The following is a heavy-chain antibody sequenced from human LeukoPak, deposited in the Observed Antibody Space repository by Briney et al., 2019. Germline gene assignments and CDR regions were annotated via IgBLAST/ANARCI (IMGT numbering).Heavy chain of an antibody. CDR3: ARDPTDYYDSSGYYSHWFYP. J-gene: IGHJ5*02. Sequence: SVKVSCKASGGTFSSYAISWVRLAPGQGLEWMGRIIPIFGIANYAQKFQGRVTITADKSTSTAYMELSSLRSEDTAVYYCARDPTDYYDSSGYYSHWFYPWGQGTLVTVSS. CDR2: IIPIFGIA. V-gene: IGHV1-69*04. CDR1: GGTFSSYA. D-gene: IGHD3-22*01.